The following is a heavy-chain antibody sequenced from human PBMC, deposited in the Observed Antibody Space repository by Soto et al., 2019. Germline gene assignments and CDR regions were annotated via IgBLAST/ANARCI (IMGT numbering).Heavy chain of an antibody. CDR1: GYTFISYP. V-gene: IGHV1-3*01. CDR2: INVGNGNA. CDR3: ARRLGGWDDAFDI. J-gene: IGHJ3*02. Sequence: ASVKVSCKASGYTFISYPMHWMRQAPGQGLEWMGWINVGNGNAKFSPKFQDRVTLTSDTSASTTYMELTTLRSEDTAVYYCARRLGGWDDAFDIWGQGTMVTVSS. D-gene: IGHD3-16*01.